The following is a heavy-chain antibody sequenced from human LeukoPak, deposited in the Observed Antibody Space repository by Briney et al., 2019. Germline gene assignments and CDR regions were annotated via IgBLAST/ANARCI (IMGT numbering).Heavy chain of an antibody. J-gene: IGHJ4*02. V-gene: IGHV4-61*01. CDR3: TRGSGPYCPFGY. D-gene: IGHD1-26*01. CDR2: ISLTGRT. Sequence: PSETLSLTCTVSGGSVSSGSYYWSWIRQPPGQGLEWIGEISLTGRTNYNPSLIGRVIMSLDESRNQLSLTLTSVTAADTAMYYCTRGSGPYCPFGYWGQGTLVVVPS. CDR1: GGSVSSGSYY.